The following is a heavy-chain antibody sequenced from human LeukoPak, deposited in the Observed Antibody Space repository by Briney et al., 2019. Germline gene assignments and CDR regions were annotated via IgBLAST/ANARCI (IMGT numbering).Heavy chain of an antibody. V-gene: IGHV3-30*02. J-gene: IGHJ3*02. CDR2: IRYDGSKT. CDR3: ARVGYYDSSGYSHDAFDI. CDR1: GFTFSTYG. Sequence: PGGSLRLSCAASGFTFSTYGIHWARQAPGKGLEWVAFIRYDGSKTHYADSVKGRFTISRDNSKNTLYLQMNSLRAEDTAVYYCARVGYYDSSGYSHDAFDIWGQGTMVTVSS. D-gene: IGHD3-22*01.